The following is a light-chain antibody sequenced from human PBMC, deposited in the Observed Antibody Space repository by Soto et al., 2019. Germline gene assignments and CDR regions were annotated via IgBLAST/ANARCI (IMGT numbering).Light chain of an antibody. J-gene: IGKJ5*01. V-gene: IGKV3-11*01. CDR2: DAS. Sequence: EIVLTQSPATLSLSPGERATLSCRASQSIINYVAWYQQKPGQAPRLLIYDASDRATGIPGRFSGSGSGTDFTLTISSLEPEDFAVYYCQQHSNWPPITFGQGTRLEIK. CDR3: QQHSNWPPIT. CDR1: QSIINY.